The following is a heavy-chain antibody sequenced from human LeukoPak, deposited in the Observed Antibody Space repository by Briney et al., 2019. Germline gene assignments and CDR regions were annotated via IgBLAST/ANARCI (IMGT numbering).Heavy chain of an antibody. J-gene: IGHJ4*02. Sequence: GGSLRLSCAASGFTFSTYVMSWVRQAPGKGLEWVSGISSSGASANYGDSVKGRFTISRDNSKNTLYLQMSSLRVEDTAVYYCATSLVGALTRGGWGQGTRVTVSS. V-gene: IGHV3-23*01. CDR1: GFTFSTYV. CDR2: ISSSGASA. CDR3: ATSLVGALTRGG. D-gene: IGHD1-26*01.